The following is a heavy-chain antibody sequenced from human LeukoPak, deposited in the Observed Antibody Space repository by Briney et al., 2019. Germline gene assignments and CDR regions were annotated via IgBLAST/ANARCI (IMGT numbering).Heavy chain of an antibody. CDR2: IYYSGST. J-gene: IGHJ6*03. V-gene: IGHV4-59*11. D-gene: IGHD3-3*01. CDR3: ARRNYDFWNDYYYYMDV. CDR1: GGSISSHY. Sequence: SETPSLTCTVSGGSISSHYWSWIRQPPGKGLEWIGYIYYSGSTNYNPSLKSRVTISVDTSKNQFSLKLSSVTAADTAVYYCARRNYDFWNDYYYYMDVWGKGTTVTVSS.